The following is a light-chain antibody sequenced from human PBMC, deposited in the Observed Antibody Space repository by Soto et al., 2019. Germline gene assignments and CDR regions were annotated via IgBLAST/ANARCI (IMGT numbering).Light chain of an antibody. Sequence: QSVLTQPRSVSGSPGQSVTISCTGTRSDVGGYDYVSWYQQYPGKAPKLMIYDVIKRPSGVPDRFSGSKSGNTASLTISGLQAEDEADYYCCSYAGSYNVVFGGGTKL. J-gene: IGLJ2*01. CDR1: RSDVGGYDY. CDR3: CSYAGSYNVV. CDR2: DVI. V-gene: IGLV2-11*01.